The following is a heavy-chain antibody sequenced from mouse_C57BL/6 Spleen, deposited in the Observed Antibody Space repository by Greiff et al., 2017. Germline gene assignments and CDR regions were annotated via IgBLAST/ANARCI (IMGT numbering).Heavy chain of an antibody. D-gene: IGHD1-1*01. CDR2: IDPENGDT. Sequence: VQLQQSGAELVRPGASVKLSCTASGFNIKDDYMHWVKQRPEQGLEWIGWIDPENGDTEYAPKFQGKATITADTSSNTAYLQLSSLTSEDTAVYYCTTPYYGSPYFDYWGQGTTLTVSS. CDR3: TTPYYGSPYFDY. V-gene: IGHV14-4*01. J-gene: IGHJ2*01. CDR1: GFNIKDDY.